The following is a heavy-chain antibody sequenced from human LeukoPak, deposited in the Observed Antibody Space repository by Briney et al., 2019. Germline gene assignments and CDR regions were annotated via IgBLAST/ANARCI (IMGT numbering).Heavy chain of an antibody. CDR3: APTLGDYSNYEGPSFDY. CDR2: ISSSGGTI. CDR1: GFTFSSYE. V-gene: IGHV3-48*03. Sequence: GGSLRLSCAASGFTFSSYEMNWVRQAPGKGLEWVSYISSSGGTIFYADSVKGRFTISRDNAKNSLYLQMNSLRAEDTAVYYCAPTLGDYSNYEGPSFDYWGQGTLVTVSS. D-gene: IGHD4-11*01. J-gene: IGHJ4*02.